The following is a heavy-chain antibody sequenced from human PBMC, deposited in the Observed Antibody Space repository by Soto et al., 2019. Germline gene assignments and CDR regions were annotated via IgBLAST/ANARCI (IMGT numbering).Heavy chain of an antibody. D-gene: IGHD3-10*01. J-gene: IGHJ4*02. CDR3: ARSGGGLDY. CDR1: GFTVSNYH. Sequence: EVQLVESGGGLVQPGESLRLSCAASGFTVSNYHMTWVRQAPGKGLEWVSAVYADGATSHADSVKDRFTVSRDNSRNTLNHQMSGLRAEDTAVCYCARSGGGLDYWGQGTLVTVSS. V-gene: IGHV3-66*01. CDR2: VYADGAT.